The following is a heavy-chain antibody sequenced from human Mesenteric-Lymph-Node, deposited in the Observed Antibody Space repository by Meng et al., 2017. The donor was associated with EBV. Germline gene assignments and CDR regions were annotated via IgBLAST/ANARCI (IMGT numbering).Heavy chain of an antibody. V-gene: IGHV1-3*01. J-gene: IGHJ4*02. Sequence: AHTAQIAAKVGKLVESLTFSGKPFGYSFTEYAMQCVRQAPGQGLDWRGWMNVDNMTTKYSGKFQGRVTFTRDKSATTGSMDLSSLTSEDTAVYFCARGPSTYLYGSGSFQPDSWGPGTLVTVSS. D-gene: IGHD3-10*01. CDR2: MNVDNMTT. CDR1: GYSFTEYA. CDR3: ARGPSTYLYGSGSFQPDS.